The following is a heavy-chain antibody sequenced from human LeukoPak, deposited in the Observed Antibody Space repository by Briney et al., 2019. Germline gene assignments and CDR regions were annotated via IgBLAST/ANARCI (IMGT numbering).Heavy chain of an antibody. D-gene: IGHD3-3*01. V-gene: IGHV4-38-2*01. CDR3: ARHYITIFGVVTKDNWFDP. CDR1: GYSISSGYY. J-gene: IGHJ5*02. CDR2: IYHSGST. Sequence: PSETLSLTCAVSGYSISSGYYWGWIRQPPGKGLEWIGSIYHSGSTYYNPSLESRVTISVDTSKNQFSLKLSSVTAADTAVYYCARHYITIFGVVTKDNWFDPWGQGTLVTVSS.